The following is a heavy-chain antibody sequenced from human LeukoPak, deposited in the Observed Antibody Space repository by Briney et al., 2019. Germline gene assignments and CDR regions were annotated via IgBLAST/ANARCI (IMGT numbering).Heavy chain of an antibody. CDR2: IYYSGST. V-gene: IGHV4-59*01. D-gene: IGHD1-7*01. CDR3: AREVTGTTDWFDP. J-gene: IGHJ5*02. CDR1: GGSISSYY. Sequence: SETLSLTCTVSGGSISSYYWSWIRQPPGKGLEWIGYIYYSGSTNYNPSPKSRVTISVDTSKNQFSLKLSSVTAADTAVYYCAREVTGTTDWFDPWGQGTLVTASS.